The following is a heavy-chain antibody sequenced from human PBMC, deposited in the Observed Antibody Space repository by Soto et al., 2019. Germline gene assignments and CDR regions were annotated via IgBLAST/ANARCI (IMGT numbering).Heavy chain of an antibody. Sequence: GGSLRLSCAASGFTVSSTYMSWVRQAPGKGLEWVSVIYSGGSTYYADSVEGRFTISRDNSKNTLYLQMNSLRAEDTAVYYCAKDRGSGSTSWYNGWFDPWGQGTLVTVSS. CDR1: GFTVSSTY. D-gene: IGHD2-2*02. CDR3: AKDRGSGSTSWYNGWFDP. V-gene: IGHV3-53*01. J-gene: IGHJ5*02. CDR2: IYSGGST.